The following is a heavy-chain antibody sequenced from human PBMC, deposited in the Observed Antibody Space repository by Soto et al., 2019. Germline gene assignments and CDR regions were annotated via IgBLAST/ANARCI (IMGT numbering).Heavy chain of an antibody. Sequence: EVQLLESGGGLVQPGGSLRLSCPASGFTFNFHGMSWARQAPGKGREWVSPIGGGPDDTYYADAVRGRFIVSRDDPKNTLYLQMNSLRAEDTARYYCARDAVPGNGKWDWFDPWGQGTLVTVSS. J-gene: IGHJ5*02. CDR2: IGGGPDDT. CDR1: GFTFNFHG. D-gene: IGHD6-19*01. V-gene: IGHV3-23*01. CDR3: ARDAVPGNGKWDWFDP.